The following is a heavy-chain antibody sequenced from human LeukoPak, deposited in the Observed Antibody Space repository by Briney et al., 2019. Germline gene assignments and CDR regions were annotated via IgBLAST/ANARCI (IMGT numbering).Heavy chain of an antibody. D-gene: IGHD6-6*01. J-gene: IGHJ2*01. CDR1: GVSISSYY. V-gene: IGHV4-59*08. CDR3: ARRGSSANWDFGL. CDR2: IYYSGST. Sequence: SETLSLTCTVSGVSISSYYWSWIRQPPGKGLEWIGYIYYSGSTNPNPSLKSRVTIPVDTSKNQFSLKLSSVTAADTAVYYCARRGSSANWDFGLWGRGTLVTVSS.